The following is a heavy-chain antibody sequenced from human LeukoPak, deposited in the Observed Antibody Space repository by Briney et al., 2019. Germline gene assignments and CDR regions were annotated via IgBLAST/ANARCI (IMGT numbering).Heavy chain of an antibody. D-gene: IGHD3-10*01. V-gene: IGHV3-7*01. J-gene: IGHJ4*02. Sequence: PGGSLRLSCAASGFTFSSYGMTWVRQAPGKGLEWVANMKPDGGEKYYVGSVEGRFTISRDNAKNSLHLQMKSLRVEDTAVYFCARDGSGYSSTWGQGTLVTVSS. CDR1: GFTFSSYG. CDR2: MKPDGGEK. CDR3: ARDGSGYSST.